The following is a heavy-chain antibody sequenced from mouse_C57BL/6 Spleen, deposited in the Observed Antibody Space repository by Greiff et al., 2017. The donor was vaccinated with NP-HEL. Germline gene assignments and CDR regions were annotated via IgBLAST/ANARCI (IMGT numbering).Heavy chain of an antibody. Sequence: EVQVVESGGGLVKPGGSLKLSCAATGFTFSSYPMSWVRQTPEKRLEWVATIIDGGSYTYYPDNVKGRFTISRDTAKNTLYLQMSQLKSEDTAMYYCARGSADWGKGTLVTVSA. CDR1: GFTFSSYP. CDR3: ARGSAD. J-gene: IGHJ3*01. V-gene: IGHV5-4*01. CDR2: IIDGGSYT.